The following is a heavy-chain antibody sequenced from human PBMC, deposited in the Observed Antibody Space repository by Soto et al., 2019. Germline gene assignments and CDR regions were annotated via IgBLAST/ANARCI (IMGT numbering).Heavy chain of an antibody. CDR3: ARVWYSSGWYQPKNFDY. CDR1: GYTFTSYG. J-gene: IGHJ4*02. V-gene: IGHV1-18*01. Sequence: ASVKVSCKASGYTFTSYGISWVRQAPGQGLEWMGWISAYNGNTNYAQKLQGRVTMTTDTSTSTAYMELRSLRSDDTAVYYCARVWYSSGWYQPKNFDYWGQGTLVTVSS. D-gene: IGHD6-19*01. CDR2: ISAYNGNT.